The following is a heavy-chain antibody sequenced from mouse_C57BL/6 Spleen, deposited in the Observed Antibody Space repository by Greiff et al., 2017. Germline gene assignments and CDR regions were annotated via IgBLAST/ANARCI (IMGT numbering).Heavy chain of an antibody. D-gene: IGHD2-2*01. J-gene: IGHJ3*01. Sequence: EVQVVESGGDLVKPGGSLKLSCAASGFTFSSYGLSWVRQTPDKRLEWVATISSGGSYTYYPDSVKGRFTISRDNAKNTLYLQMSSLKSEDTAMYYGAGYDWFAYWGQGTLVTVSA. CDR3: AGYDWFAY. CDR1: GFTFSSYG. CDR2: ISSGGSYT. V-gene: IGHV5-6*01.